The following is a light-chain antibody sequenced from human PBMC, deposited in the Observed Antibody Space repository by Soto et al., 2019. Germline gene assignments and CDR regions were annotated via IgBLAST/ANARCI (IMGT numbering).Light chain of an antibody. CDR1: QSVSTKY. CDR2: GSS. CDR3: QQYGSSPPYT. Sequence: EVVLTQSPGTLSLSPGERATLSSRASQSVSTKYLAWYQQKPGQAPRLLIFGSSDRATGIPDRFSGSGSGTDFTLTISRLEPEDFAVYYCQQYGSSPPYTFGQGTKLEIK. J-gene: IGKJ2*01. V-gene: IGKV3-20*01.